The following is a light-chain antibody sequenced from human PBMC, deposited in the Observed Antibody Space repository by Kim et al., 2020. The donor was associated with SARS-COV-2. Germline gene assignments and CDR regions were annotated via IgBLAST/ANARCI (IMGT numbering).Light chain of an antibody. J-gene: IGKJ2*01. CDR2: AAS. V-gene: IGKV1-39*01. CDR1: PSICTF. Sequence: ASVGDRVTIPCRASPSICTFLSWYQQKPGRAPKLLSYAASTLQSGVPSRFSGSGSGTDFALTNNSLQPDDFATYYCQQSYSTPPYTFGQGTKLEI. CDR3: QQSYSTPPYT.